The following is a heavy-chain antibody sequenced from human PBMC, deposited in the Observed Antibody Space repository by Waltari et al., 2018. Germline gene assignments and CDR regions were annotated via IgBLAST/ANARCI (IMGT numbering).Heavy chain of an antibody. CDR1: GGSFSGYY. J-gene: IGHJ3*02. V-gene: IGHV4-34*01. Sequence: QVQLQQWGAGLLKPSETLSLTCAVYGGSFSGYYWSWIRQPPGKGLEWIGEINQSGSTNYNPSLKSRVTISVDTSKNQFSLKLSSVTAADTAVYYCAKKGLLRAFDIWGQGTMVTVSS. CDR3: AKKGLLRAFDI. D-gene: IGHD6-19*01. CDR2: INQSGST.